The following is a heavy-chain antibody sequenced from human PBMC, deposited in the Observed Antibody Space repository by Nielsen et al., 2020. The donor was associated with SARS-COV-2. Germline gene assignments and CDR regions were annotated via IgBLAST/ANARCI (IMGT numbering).Heavy chain of an antibody. Sequence: GQAPGKGRGWGLYISASSNYTNSADSVKGRLTISRDNFKNTLYLQKNSLRAEDTAVYYGARGSYSSFFDYWGQGTLVTVSS. D-gene: IGHD1-26*01. CDR2: ISASSNYT. J-gene: IGHJ4*02. V-gene: IGHV3-11*06. CDR3: ARGSYSSFFDY.